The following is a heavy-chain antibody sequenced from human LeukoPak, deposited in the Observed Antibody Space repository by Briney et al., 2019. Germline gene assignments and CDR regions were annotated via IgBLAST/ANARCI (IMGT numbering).Heavy chain of an antibody. CDR3: ARQKTGFNIAVPLSFDY. V-gene: IGHV5-51*01. CDR2: IYPGDSDT. CDR1: GYSFTSSW. J-gene: IGHJ4*02. D-gene: IGHD6-19*01. Sequence: GESLKISCKGSGYSFTSSWIAWVRQMPGKDLEWMGIIYPGDSDTRYSPSFQGQVFISADKSISTAYLQWSSLKASDTAMYYCARQKTGFNIAVPLSFDYWSQGTLVTVSS.